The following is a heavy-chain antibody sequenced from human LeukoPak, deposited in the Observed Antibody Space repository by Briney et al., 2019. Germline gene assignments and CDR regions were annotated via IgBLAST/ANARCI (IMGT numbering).Heavy chain of an antibody. J-gene: IGHJ4*02. D-gene: IGHD3-22*01. Sequence: ASVKVSCKASGYTFTSYGISWVRQAPGQGLEWMGWISAYNGNTNYAQKLQGRVTMTTDTSTSTAYMELRSLRSDDTAVYYCARARIRELYYYDSSGYYYPDYWGQGTLVTVSS. CDR2: ISAYNGNT. V-gene: IGHV1-18*01. CDR1: GYTFTSYG. CDR3: ARARIRELYYYDSSGYYYPDY.